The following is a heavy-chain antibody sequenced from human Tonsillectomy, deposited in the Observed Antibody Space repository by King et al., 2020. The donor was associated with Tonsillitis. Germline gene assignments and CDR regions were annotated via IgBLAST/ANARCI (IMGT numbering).Heavy chain of an antibody. J-gene: IGHJ4*02. CDR3: ARDLGDLYFDY. V-gene: IGHV1-18*01. CDR2: ISTYNGKA. CDR1: GYTFTTFV. D-gene: IGHD2-21*01. Sequence: QLVQSGAEVKKPGASVKVSCKASGYTFTTFVISWVRQAPGQGLEWMGWISTYNGKANYAQKIQGRFTMTTDTSTSTAYMELRSLRSDDTAVYYCARDLGDLYFDYWGQGTLVTVSS.